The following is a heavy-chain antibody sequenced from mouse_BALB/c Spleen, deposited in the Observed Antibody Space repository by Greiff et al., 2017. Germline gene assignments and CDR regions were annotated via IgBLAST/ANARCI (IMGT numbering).Heavy chain of an antibody. J-gene: IGHJ4*01. Sequence: EVKLQQSGPGLVKPSQSLSLTCSVTGYSITSGYYWNWIRQFPGNKLEWMGYISYDGSNNYNPSLKNRISITRDTSKNQFFLKLNSVTTEDTATYYCARDGGRGYYAMDYWGQGTSVTVSS. CDR3: ARDGGRGYYAMDY. CDR1: GYSITSGYY. V-gene: IGHV3-6*02. CDR2: ISYDGSN.